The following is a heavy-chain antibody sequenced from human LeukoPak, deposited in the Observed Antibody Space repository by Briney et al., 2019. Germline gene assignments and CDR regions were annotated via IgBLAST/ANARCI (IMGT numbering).Heavy chain of an antibody. D-gene: IGHD4-11*01. Sequence: PSETLSLTCTVSGGSISSSSYYWGWIRQPPGKGLEWIGSIYYSGSTYYNPSLKSRVTISVDASKNQFSLKLSSVTTADTALYYCARRRTTRAFDIWGQGTMVTVSS. CDR3: ARRRTTRAFDI. V-gene: IGHV4-39*07. J-gene: IGHJ3*02. CDR1: GGSISSSSYY. CDR2: IYYSGST.